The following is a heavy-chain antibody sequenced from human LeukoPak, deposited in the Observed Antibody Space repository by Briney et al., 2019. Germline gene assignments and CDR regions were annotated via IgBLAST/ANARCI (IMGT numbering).Heavy chain of an antibody. D-gene: IGHD3-16*02. CDR3: ARDTVAFGGLIAINDY. CDR1: GFTFSSYW. V-gene: IGHV3-7*01. Sequence: HPGGSLRLSCAASGFTFSSYWMSWVRQAPGKRLDWVANIKQDGSEKYYVDSVKGRLTISRDNAKNLLYLQMNSLRAEDTAVYYCARDTVAFGGLIAINDYSGQGTLVTVSS. CDR2: IKQDGSEK. J-gene: IGHJ4*02.